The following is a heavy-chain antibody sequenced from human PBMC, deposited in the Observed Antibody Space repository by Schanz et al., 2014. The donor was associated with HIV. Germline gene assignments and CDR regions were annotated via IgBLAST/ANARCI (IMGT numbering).Heavy chain of an antibody. CDR1: GFTFSNAW. D-gene: IGHD3-9*01. J-gene: IGHJ4*02. V-gene: IGHV3-30*03. CDR2: ISHDGINK. Sequence: VQLVESGGGLVQPGGSLKLSCAASGFTFSNAWMSWVRQAPGKGLEWVAVISHDGINKYYEDSVRGRFTIFRDNSKNTLYLQMDSLRAEDTALYYCARSYDILTGYYSSPFDYWGQGTLVTVSS. CDR3: ARSYDILTGYYSSPFDY.